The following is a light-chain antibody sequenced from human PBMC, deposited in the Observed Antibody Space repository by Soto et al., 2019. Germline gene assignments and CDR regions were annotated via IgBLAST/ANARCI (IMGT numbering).Light chain of an antibody. CDR3: ETWDSNTLV. Sequence: QSVLTQSSSASASLGSSVKLSCTLSSGHSSYIISWHQQQPGMAPRYLMKLEGSGSYNKGSGVPDRFSGSSSGADRYLTISNLQFEDEADYYCETWDSNTLVFGGGTKLTVL. V-gene: IGLV4-60*02. J-gene: IGLJ3*02. CDR1: SGHSSYI. CDR2: LEGSGSY.